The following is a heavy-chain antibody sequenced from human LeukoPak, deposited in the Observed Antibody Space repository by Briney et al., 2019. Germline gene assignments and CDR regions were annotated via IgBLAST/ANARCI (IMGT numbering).Heavy chain of an antibody. D-gene: IGHD2-15*01. Sequence: SETLSLTCIVSGGSLSSAGHYWSWIRQHPGKGLEWIGYIYYSGSTNYNPSLKSRVTISVDTSKNQFSLKLSSVTAADTAVYYCARAPAYCSGGSCYTPPAEYFQHWGQGTLVTVAS. CDR1: GGSLSSAGHY. CDR3: ARAPAYCSGGSCYTPPAEYFQH. CDR2: IYYSGST. V-gene: IGHV4-31*03. J-gene: IGHJ1*01.